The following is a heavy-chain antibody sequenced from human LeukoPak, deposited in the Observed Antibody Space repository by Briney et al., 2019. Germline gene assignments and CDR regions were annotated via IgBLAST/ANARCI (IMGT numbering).Heavy chain of an antibody. Sequence: PGGSLRLSCAASGFTVSSNYMSWVRQAPGKGLEWVSVIYSGGSTYYADSVKGRFTISRDNSKNTLYLQMNGLRAEDTAVYYCARVSPPSGDAFDIWGQGTMVTVSS. CDR2: IYSGGST. D-gene: IGHD3-3*02. V-gene: IGHV3-53*01. J-gene: IGHJ3*02. CDR1: GFTVSSNY. CDR3: ARVSPPSGDAFDI.